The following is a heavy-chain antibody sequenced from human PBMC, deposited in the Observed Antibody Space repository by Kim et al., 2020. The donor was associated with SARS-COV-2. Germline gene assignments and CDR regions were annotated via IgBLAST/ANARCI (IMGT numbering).Heavy chain of an antibody. J-gene: IGHJ3*02. CDR1: GFTFSSYE. V-gene: IGHV3-48*03. CDR2: ISSSGSTI. D-gene: IGHD4-17*01. CDR3: ARGVDYGDYPLLEGDAFDI. Sequence: GGSLRLSCAASGFTFSSYEMNWVRQAPGKGLEWVSYISSSGSTIYYADSVKGRFTISRDNAKNSLYLQMNSLRAEDTAVYYCARGVDYGDYPLLEGDAFDIWGQGTMVTVSS.